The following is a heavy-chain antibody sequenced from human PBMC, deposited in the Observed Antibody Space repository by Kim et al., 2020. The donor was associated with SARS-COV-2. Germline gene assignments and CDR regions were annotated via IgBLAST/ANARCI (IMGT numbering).Heavy chain of an antibody. D-gene: IGHD3-9*01. CDR2: IYYSGST. Sequence: SETLSLTCTVSGGSVSSGSYYWSWIRQPPGKGLEWIGYIYYSGSTNYNPSLKSRVTISVDTSKNQFSLKLSSVTAADTAVYYCARDAAYDIWTGYYPTSGLDVWGQGTTVTVSS. V-gene: IGHV4-61*01. J-gene: IGHJ6*02. CDR1: GGSVSSGSYY. CDR3: ARDAAYDIWTGYYPTSGLDV.